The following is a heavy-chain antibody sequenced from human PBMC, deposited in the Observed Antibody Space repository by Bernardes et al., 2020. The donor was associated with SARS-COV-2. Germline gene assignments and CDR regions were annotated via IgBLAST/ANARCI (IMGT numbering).Heavy chain of an antibody. CDR2: IYYSGST. V-gene: IGHV4-59*08. CDR1: GGSISSYY. D-gene: IGHD4-17*01. Sequence: SETLSLTCTVSGGSISSYYWSWIRQPPGKGLEWIGYIYYSGSTNYNPSLKSRVTISVDTSKNQFSLKLSSVTAADTAVYYCARHSGYGGPFDYWGQGTLVTVSS. J-gene: IGHJ4*02. CDR3: ARHSGYGGPFDY.